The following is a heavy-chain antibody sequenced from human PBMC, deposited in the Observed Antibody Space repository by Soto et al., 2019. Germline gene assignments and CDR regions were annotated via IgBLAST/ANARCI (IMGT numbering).Heavy chain of an antibody. CDR2: IIPILGIA. CDR1: GYTFSDYG. J-gene: IGHJ5*02. V-gene: IGHV1-69*04. D-gene: IGHD2-15*01. Sequence: GASVKVSCKASGYTFSDYGIHWVRQAPGQRLEWMGRIIPILGIANYAQKFQGRVTITADKSTSTAYMELSSLRSEDTAVYYCARGPRRAYCSGGSCSLNWFDPWGQGTLVTVSS. CDR3: ARGPRRAYCSGGSCSLNWFDP.